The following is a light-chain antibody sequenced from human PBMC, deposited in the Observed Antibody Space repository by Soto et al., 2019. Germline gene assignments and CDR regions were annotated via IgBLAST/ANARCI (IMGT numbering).Light chain of an antibody. CDR3: SSYTTRSTLV. CDR2: DVT. CDR1: SSDVGAYDF. Sequence: QSALTQPASVSGSPGQSITISRTGTSSDVGAYDFVSWYQHYPGKAPKLVTFDVTHRPPGISDRFSGSKSANTASLTISGRQAEDEAFYYCSSYTTRSTLVVGGGTKLTGL. J-gene: IGLJ2*01. V-gene: IGLV2-14*01.